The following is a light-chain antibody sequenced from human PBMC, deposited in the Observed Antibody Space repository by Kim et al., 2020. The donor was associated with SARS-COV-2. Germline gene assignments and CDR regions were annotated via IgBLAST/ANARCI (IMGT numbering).Light chain of an antibody. V-gene: IGKV1-9*01. CDR2: PAS. CDR1: QGISSY. J-gene: IGKJ4*01. CDR3: QQLNTYPRLT. Sequence: SLGDRVTITCRASQGISSYLAWSQQKPGKAPKLLIYPASTLQSGVPSRFSGSGSGTEFTLTISSLQPEDFATYYCQQLNTYPRLTFGGGTKLDIK.